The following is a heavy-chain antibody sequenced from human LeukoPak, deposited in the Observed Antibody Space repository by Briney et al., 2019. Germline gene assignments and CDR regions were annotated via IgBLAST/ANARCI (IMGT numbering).Heavy chain of an antibody. CDR1: GGSFSSYY. J-gene: IGHJ4*02. D-gene: IGHD3/OR15-3a*01. CDR2: VYYSGST. CDR3: ARQTGSGLFILP. Sequence: SETLSLTCNVSGGSFSSYYWTWIRQPPGKGLEWIGNVYYSGSTNYKSSLKSRVSISVDRSKNQFSLELRSVTPADTAVYYCARQTGSGLFILPGGQGTLVTVSS. V-gene: IGHV4-59*01.